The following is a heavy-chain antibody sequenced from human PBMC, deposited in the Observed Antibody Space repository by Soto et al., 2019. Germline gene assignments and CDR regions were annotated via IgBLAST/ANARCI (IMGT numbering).Heavy chain of an antibody. CDR2: INPSGGST. V-gene: IGHV1-46*01. J-gene: IGHJ6*02. CDR3: ARGDRRIPAAEPFYYYGMAA. D-gene: IGHD6-13*01. CDR1: GYTFINYY. Sequence: ASVKVSCKASGYTFINYYMHWVRQAPGQGLEWMGIINPSGGSTNYAQKFQGRVTLTRDTSTSTVYMELSSLRSEDTAVYYCARGDRRIPAAEPFYYYGMAAWGQGPTVTVPS.